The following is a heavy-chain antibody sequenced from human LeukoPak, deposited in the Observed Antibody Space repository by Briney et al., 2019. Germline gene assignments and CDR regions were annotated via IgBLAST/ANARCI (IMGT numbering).Heavy chain of an antibody. Sequence: GASVKVSCKASGYTFTSYGISWVRQAPGQGLEWMGWISAYNGNTNYAQKLQGRVTMTTDTSTSTAYMELRSLRSDDTAVYYCARLGNYYDSSGYYYTFDYRGQGTLVTVSS. CDR1: GYTFTSYG. CDR2: ISAYNGNT. D-gene: IGHD3-22*01. J-gene: IGHJ4*02. CDR3: ARLGNYYDSSGYYYTFDY. V-gene: IGHV1-18*01.